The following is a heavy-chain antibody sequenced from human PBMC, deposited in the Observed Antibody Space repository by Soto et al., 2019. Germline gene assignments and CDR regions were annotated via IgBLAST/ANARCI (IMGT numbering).Heavy chain of an antibody. Sequence: QVQLQESGPGLVKPSETLSLTCTVSGGSISSYYWSWIRQPPGKGLEWIGYIYYSGSTNYNPSLKSPVTISVDTSKNRFSLKLSSVTAADTAVYYCARDPYGDYYFDYWGQGTLVTVSS. CDR3: ARDPYGDYYFDY. D-gene: IGHD4-17*01. J-gene: IGHJ4*02. V-gene: IGHV4-59*01. CDR2: IYYSGST. CDR1: GGSISSYY.